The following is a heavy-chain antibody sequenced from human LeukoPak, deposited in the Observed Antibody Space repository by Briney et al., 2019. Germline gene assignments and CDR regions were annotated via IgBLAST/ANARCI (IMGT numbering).Heavy chain of an antibody. J-gene: IGHJ4*02. CDR1: GFTFSSYG. CDR3: AKGGATKGENYFDY. Sequence: GGPLRLSCAASGFTFSSYGMHWVRQAPGKGLEWVAVIWYDGSNKYYADSVKGRFTISRDNSKNTLYLQMNSLRAEDTAVYYCAKGGATKGENYFDYWGQGTLVTVSS. D-gene: IGHD1-26*01. V-gene: IGHV3-30*02. CDR2: IWYDGSNK.